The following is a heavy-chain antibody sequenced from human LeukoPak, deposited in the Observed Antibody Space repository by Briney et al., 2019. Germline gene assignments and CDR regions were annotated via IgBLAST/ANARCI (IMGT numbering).Heavy chain of an antibody. CDR2: IKQDGGEE. CDR3: AREDHSNYNY. J-gene: IGHJ4*02. D-gene: IGHD4-11*01. CDR1: GFPFSNYW. Sequence: GGSLRLSCAASGFPFSNYWMSWVRQAPGRGLEWVASIKQDGGEEFYVDSVKGRFSISRDNAKNSLYLQMNSLRAEDTAVYYCAREDHSNYNYWGQGTLVTVSS. V-gene: IGHV3-7*01.